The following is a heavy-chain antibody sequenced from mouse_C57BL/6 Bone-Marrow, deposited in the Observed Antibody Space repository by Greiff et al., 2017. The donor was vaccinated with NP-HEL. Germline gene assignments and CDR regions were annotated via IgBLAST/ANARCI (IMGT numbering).Heavy chain of an antibody. Sequence: QVQLQQPGAELVKPGASVKLSCKASGYTFTSYWLPWVKQRPGQGLEWIGMIHPNSGSTNYNEKFKSKATLTVDKSSSTAYMQLSSLTSEDSAVYYCARRHYGSSYGAMDYWGQGTSVTVSA. CDR2: IHPNSGST. J-gene: IGHJ4*01. D-gene: IGHD1-1*01. CDR3: ARRHYGSSYGAMDY. V-gene: IGHV1-64*01. CDR1: GYTFTSYW.